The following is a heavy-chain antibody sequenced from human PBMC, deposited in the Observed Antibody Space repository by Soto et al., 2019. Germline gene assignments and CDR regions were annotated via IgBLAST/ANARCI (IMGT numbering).Heavy chain of an antibody. D-gene: IGHD2-21*01. CDR2: ISYDGSNK. J-gene: IGHJ6*02. Sequence: PGGSLRLSCAASGFTFRNDGMHWVRQAPGKVLEWVAVISYDGSNKYYADSVKGRFTISRDNSKNTLYLQMNSLRAEDTAVYYCAKEVIVQQSGLAYYYYGMDVWGQGTTVNVSS. CDR3: AKEVIVQQSGLAYYYYGMDV. CDR1: GFTFRNDG. V-gene: IGHV3-30*18.